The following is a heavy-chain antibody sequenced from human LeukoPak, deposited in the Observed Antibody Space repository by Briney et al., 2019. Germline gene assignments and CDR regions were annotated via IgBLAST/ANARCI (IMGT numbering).Heavy chain of an antibody. J-gene: IGHJ5*02. D-gene: IGHD2-15*01. CDR1: GGPFSGYY. CDR2: INHSGST. Sequence: PSETLSLTCAVYGGPFSGYYWSWIRQPPGKGLEWIGEINHSGSTNYNPSLKSRVTISVDTSKNQFSLKLSSVTAADTAVYYCARGGGRIWFDPWGQGTLVTVSS. CDR3: ARGGGRIWFDP. V-gene: IGHV4-34*01.